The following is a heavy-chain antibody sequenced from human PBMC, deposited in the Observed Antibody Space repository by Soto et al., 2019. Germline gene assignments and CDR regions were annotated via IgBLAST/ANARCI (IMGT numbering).Heavy chain of an antibody. CDR2: ITGGGGST. CDR1: GFTFSSYA. J-gene: IGHJ4*02. Sequence: EVQLLESGGGLVQPGGSLRLSCAASGFTFSSYAMSWVRQAPGKGLEWVSVITGGGGSTYYADSVKGRFTISRDNSKNSLFLQINSLRCADTAVYYCAKRWYCSSSSCSHHHCDQWGQGAPVTVSS. CDR3: AKRWYCSSSSCSHHHCDQ. V-gene: IGHV3-23*01. D-gene: IGHD2-2*01.